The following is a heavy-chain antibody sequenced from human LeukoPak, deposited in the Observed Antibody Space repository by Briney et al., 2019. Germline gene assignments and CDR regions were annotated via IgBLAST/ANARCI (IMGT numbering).Heavy chain of an antibody. J-gene: IGHJ4*02. CDR3: ARGAIVLMVYAIRHFDY. D-gene: IGHD2-8*01. V-gene: IGHV4-34*01. CDR1: GGSFSGYY. CDR2: INHSGST. Sequence: PSETLSLTCAVYGGSFSGYYWNWIRQPPGKGLEWIGEINHSGSTNYNPSLKSRVTISVDTSKNQFSLKLSSVTAADTAVYYCARGAIVLMVYAIRHFDYWGQGTLVTVSS.